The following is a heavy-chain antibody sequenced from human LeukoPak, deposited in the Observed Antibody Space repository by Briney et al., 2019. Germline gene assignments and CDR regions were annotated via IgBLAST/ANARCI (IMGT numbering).Heavy chain of an antibody. J-gene: IGHJ4*02. CDR3: AKDPRLEWLTLDY. CDR1: GFTFSSYA. D-gene: IGHD3-3*01. Sequence: GGSLRLSCAASGFTFSSYAMSWVRQAPGKGLEWVSAISGSGGSTYYADSVKGRFTISRGNSKNTLYLQMNSLRAEDTAVYYCAKDPRLEWLTLDYWGQGTLVTVSS. V-gene: IGHV3-23*01. CDR2: ISGSGGST.